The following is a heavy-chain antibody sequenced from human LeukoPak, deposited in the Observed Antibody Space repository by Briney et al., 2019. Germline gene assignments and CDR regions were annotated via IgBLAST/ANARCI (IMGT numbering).Heavy chain of an antibody. CDR3: ARDRGIDYDFWSGYYQSWFDP. D-gene: IGHD3-3*01. Sequence: ASVKVSCTASGYTFTSYGISWVRQAPGQGLEWMGWISAYNGNTNYAQKLQGRVTMTTDTSTSTAYMELRSLRSDDTAVYYCARDRGIDYDFWSGYYQSWFDPWGQGTLVTVSS. J-gene: IGHJ5*02. CDR2: ISAYNGNT. CDR1: GYTFTSYG. V-gene: IGHV1-18*01.